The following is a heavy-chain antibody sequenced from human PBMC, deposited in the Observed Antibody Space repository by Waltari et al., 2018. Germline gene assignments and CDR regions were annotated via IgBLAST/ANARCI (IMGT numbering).Heavy chain of an antibody. J-gene: IGHJ4*02. V-gene: IGHV1-18*01. CDR1: GYSFSSLR. D-gene: IGHD2-21*01. CDR2: VSGYKGDT. Sequence: QVQLVQSGPEVKSPAASVRVSCKASGYSFSSLRISWVREAPGQGLEWLGWVSGYKGDTKYAQKFRDRVSIASDTATKTGSMELRILTSDDTATYDCARRGFLNSIVIVVMDFDYWGQGTLVTVSS. CDR3: ARRGFLNSIVIVVMDFDY.